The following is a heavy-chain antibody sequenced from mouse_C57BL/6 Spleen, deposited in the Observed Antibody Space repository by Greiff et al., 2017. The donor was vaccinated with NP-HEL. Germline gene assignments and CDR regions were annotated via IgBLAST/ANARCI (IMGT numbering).Heavy chain of an antibody. V-gene: IGHV1-15*01. D-gene: IGHD1-1*01. Sequence: LVESGAELVRPGASVTLSCKASGYTFTDYEMHWVKQTPVHGLEWIGAIDPETGGTAYNQKFKGKAILTADKSSSTAYMELRSLTSEDSAVYYCTRWGYYYGSYFDYWGQGTTLTVSS. CDR1: GYTFTDYE. CDR2: IDPETGGT. CDR3: TRWGYYYGSYFDY. J-gene: IGHJ2*01.